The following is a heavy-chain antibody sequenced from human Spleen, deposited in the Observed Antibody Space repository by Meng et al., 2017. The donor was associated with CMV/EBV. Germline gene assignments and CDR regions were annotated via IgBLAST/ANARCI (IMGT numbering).Heavy chain of an antibody. V-gene: IGHV3-23*01. J-gene: IGHJ6*02. CDR2: ISSSYGDT. CDR3: AKEFVVTYYYYYYGMDV. D-gene: IGHD3-22*01. Sequence: GESLKISCAASGFIFRSQAMSWVRQAPGKALEWVSAISSSYGDTYYADSVKGRFTISRDNSKNTLYLQMNSLRAEDTAVYYCAKEFVVTYYYYYYGMDVWGQGTTVTVSS. CDR1: GFIFRSQA.